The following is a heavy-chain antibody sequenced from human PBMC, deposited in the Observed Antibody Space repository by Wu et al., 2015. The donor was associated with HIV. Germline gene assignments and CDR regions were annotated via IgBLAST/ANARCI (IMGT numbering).Heavy chain of an antibody. J-gene: IGHJ4*02. Sequence: QVQLEQSGAEVKKPGASVKVSCKTSGYTFTSYDINWVRQATGQGLEWMGWMNPNDGNTGYAQNFQGRVTMTRNTSMNTAYMELSSLRSEDTAVYFCVLNYYGSGDRMVFDYWGRERWSPSPQ. CDR1: GYTFTSYD. CDR3: VLNYYGSGDRMVFDY. CDR2: MNPNDGNT. D-gene: IGHD3-10*01. V-gene: IGHV1-8*01.